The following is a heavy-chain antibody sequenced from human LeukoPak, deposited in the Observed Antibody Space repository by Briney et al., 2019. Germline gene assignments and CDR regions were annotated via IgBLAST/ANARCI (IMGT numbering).Heavy chain of an antibody. CDR2: ISSSSSYI. Sequence: PGRSLRLSCAASGFTFSSYSMNWVRQAPGKGLEWVSSISSSSSYIYYADSVKGRFTISRDNAKNSLYLQMNSLRAEDTAVYYCARQYDSSDIWYYFDYWGQGTLVTVSS. CDR1: GFTFSSYS. J-gene: IGHJ4*02. D-gene: IGHD3-22*01. V-gene: IGHV3-21*01. CDR3: ARQYDSSDIWYYFDY.